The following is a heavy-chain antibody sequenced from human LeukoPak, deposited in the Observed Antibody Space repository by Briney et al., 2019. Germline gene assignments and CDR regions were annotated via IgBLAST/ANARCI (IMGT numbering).Heavy chain of an antibody. V-gene: IGHV4-34*01. CDR1: GGSFSGYY. CDR3: ARVASVVTAADWFDP. CDR2: INHSGST. J-gene: IGHJ5*02. D-gene: IGHD2-21*02. Sequence: SETLSLTCAVYGGSFSGYYWSWIRQPPGKGLEWIGEINHSGSTNYNPSLKSRVTISVDTSKNQFSLKLSSVTAADTAVYCCARVASVVTAADWFDPWGQGTLVTVSS.